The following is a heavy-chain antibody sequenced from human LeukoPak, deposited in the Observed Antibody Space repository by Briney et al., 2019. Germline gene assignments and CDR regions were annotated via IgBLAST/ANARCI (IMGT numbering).Heavy chain of an antibody. CDR2: MYHSGST. CDR1: GYSISSGYY. CDR3: ASYTDAFDI. J-gene: IGHJ3*02. V-gene: IGHV4-38-2*02. Sequence: SETLSLTCTVSGYSISSGYYWGWIRQPPGKGLEWIGSMYHSGSTYYNPSLKSRVAISVDTSKNQFSLKLSSVIAADTAVYYCASYTDAFDIWGQGTMVTVSS. D-gene: IGHD3-16*01.